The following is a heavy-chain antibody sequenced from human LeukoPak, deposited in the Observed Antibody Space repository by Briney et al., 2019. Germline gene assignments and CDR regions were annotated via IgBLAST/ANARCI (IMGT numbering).Heavy chain of an antibody. D-gene: IGHD2-2*01. Sequence: PSETLSLTCTVSGYSISTGYYWDWIRQPPGKGLEWIGTFYHGGSTYYNPSLKSRVTISVDTSKNQFSLNLTSVTAADTAVYYCASLGYCSSTSCPYYYYYMDVWGKGTTVTVS. V-gene: IGHV4-38-2*02. J-gene: IGHJ6*03. CDR2: FYHGGST. CDR1: GYSISTGYY. CDR3: ASLGYCSSTSCPYYYYYMDV.